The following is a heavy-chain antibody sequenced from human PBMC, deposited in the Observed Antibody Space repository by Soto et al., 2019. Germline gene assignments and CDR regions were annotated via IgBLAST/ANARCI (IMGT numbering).Heavy chain of an antibody. V-gene: IGHV4-4*02. D-gene: IGHD3-3*01. J-gene: IGHJ5*02. CDR3: ARVRSITIFGVVIPGQDNWFDP. Sequence: QVQLQESGPGLVKPSGTLSLTCAVSGGSISSSNWWSWVRQPPGKGLEWIGEIYHSGSTNYNPSLKSRVTISVDKSKNQFSLKLSSVTAADTAVYYCARVRSITIFGVVIPGQDNWFDPWGQGTLVTVSS. CDR2: IYHSGST. CDR1: GGSISSSNW.